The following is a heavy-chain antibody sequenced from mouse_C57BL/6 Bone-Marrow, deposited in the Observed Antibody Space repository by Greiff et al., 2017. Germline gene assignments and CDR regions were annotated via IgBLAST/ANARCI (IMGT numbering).Heavy chain of an antibody. CDR3: ARSELTGTWFAY. J-gene: IGHJ3*01. V-gene: IGHV1-81*01. D-gene: IGHD4-1*01. CDR1: GYTFTSYG. Sequence: VQLQQSGAELARPGASVKLSCKASGYTFTSYGISWVKQRTGQGLEWIGEIYPRSGNTYYNEKFKGKATLTADKSSSTAYMQLNSLTSEDSAVXFCARSELTGTWFAYWGQGTLVTVSA. CDR2: IYPRSGNT.